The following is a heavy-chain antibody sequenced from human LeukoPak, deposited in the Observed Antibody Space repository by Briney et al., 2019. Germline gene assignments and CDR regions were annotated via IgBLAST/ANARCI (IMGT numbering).Heavy chain of an antibody. CDR3: ARGKRYCSGGSCYSRQKGHYYYYMDV. J-gene: IGHJ6*03. CDR2: INPNSGGT. V-gene: IGHV1-2*02. D-gene: IGHD2-15*01. Sequence: ASVKVSCKASGYTFTGYYMHWVRQAPGQGLEWMGWINPNSGGTNYAQKFQGRVTMTRDTSISTAYMELSRLRSEDTAVYYCARGKRYCSGGSCYSRQKGHYYYYMDVWGKGTTVTVSS. CDR1: GYTFTGYY.